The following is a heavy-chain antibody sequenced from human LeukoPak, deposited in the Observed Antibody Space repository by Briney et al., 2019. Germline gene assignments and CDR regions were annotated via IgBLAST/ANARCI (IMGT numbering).Heavy chain of an antibody. D-gene: IGHD6-19*01. J-gene: IGHJ4*02. CDR3: AKVRPPPGSGWYGGDDS. Sequence: GGSLRVSCTASGLTFNNNVMSWVRQAPGKGLEWVSSIKTSGSTDYADSVKGRFTISRDNSKNTLYLQMNSLRVEDTAVYYCAKVRPPPGSGWYGGDDSWGQGTLVTVSS. V-gene: IGHV3-23*05. CDR1: GLTFNNNV. CDR2: IKTSGST.